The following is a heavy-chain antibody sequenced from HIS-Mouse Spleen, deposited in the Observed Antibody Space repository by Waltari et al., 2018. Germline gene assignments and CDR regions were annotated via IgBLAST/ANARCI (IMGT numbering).Heavy chain of an antibody. V-gene: IGHV3-7*01. CDR1: GFTFSSYG. CDR3: ARDSAARNY. Sequence: EVQLVESGGGLVQPGGSLRLSCAASGFTFSSYGMSWVRQAPGKGLEWVANIKQDGSEKYYVDSVKGRFTISRDNAKNSLYLQMNSLRAEDTAVYYCARDSAARNYWGQGTLVTVSS. J-gene: IGHJ4*02. D-gene: IGHD6-6*01. CDR2: IKQDGSEK.